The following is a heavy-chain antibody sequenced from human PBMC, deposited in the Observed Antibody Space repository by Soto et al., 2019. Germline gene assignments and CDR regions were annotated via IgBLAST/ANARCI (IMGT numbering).Heavy chain of an antibody. D-gene: IGHD4-17*01. CDR2: VIPVFNTS. CDR3: ARGDEMTAVTIFEY. Sequence: ASVKVSGKTSGGAFGRCSVSWVRQAPGQGLEWIGGVIPVFNTSKYSLKFQGRVAIFADVSTSTVFMELRSLRSEDTALYYCARGDEMTAVTIFEYWGQGTLVTVSS. CDR1: GGAFGRCS. J-gene: IGHJ4*02. V-gene: IGHV1-69*13.